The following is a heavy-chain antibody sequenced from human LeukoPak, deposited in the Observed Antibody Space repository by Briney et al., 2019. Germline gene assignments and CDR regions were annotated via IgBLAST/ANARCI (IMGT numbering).Heavy chain of an antibody. J-gene: IGHJ4*02. D-gene: IGHD6-19*01. CDR2: INPNSGGT. CDR1: GYTFTGYY. CDR3: ARDRGRIAVAVDFDY. Sequence: ASVKVSCKASGYTFTGYYMHWVRQAPGQGLEWMGWINPNSGGTNYAQKFRGRVTMTRDTSISTAYMELSRLRSDDTAVYYCARDRGRIAVAVDFDYWGQGTLVTVSS. V-gene: IGHV1-2*02.